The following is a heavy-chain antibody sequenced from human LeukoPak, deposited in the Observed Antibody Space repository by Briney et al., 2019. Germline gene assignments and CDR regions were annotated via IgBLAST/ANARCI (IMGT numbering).Heavy chain of an antibody. CDR3: VRDYSATHAFDY. D-gene: IGHD1-26*01. Sequence: GGSLRLSCAASGFSFSSGVMHWVRQAPGKGPEYVSTITAGGDQTYDAESVKGRFTISRDNSKGTLYLQMGSLRVEDTAVYYCVRDYSATHAFDYWGQGTLVTVSS. V-gene: IGHV3-64*02. CDR2: ITAGGDQT. CDR1: GFSFSSGV. J-gene: IGHJ4*02.